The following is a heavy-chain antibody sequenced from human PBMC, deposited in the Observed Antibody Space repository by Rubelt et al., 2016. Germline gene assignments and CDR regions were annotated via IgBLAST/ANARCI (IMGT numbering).Heavy chain of an antibody. Sequence: QVQLVESGGGVVQPGRSLRLSCAASGFTFGTYTIHWVRQAPGKGLEWVALISYDGSDKYYADSVKGRFTISRDNSKNTLYLQMNSLRAEDTAVYYCAKEEPSTGVIYWGQGTLVTVSS. CDR3: AKEEPSTGVIY. V-gene: IGHV3-30*04. J-gene: IGHJ4*02. CDR2: ISYDGSDK. D-gene: IGHD3-10*01. CDR1: GFTFGTYT.